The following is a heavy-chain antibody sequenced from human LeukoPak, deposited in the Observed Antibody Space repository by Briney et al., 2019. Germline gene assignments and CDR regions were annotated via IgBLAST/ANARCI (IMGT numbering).Heavy chain of an antibody. CDR2: INQDGRVK. Sequence: GGSLRLSCAASGFTFSAYWMDWVRQAPGKGLEWVAQINQDGRVKQYVDSVKGRFTISRDNAKNLVSLQMSSLRAEDTAVYYCARGSDYSNGNIYEDDFEYWGQGTLVTVSS. CDR3: ARGSDYSNGNIYEDDFEY. J-gene: IGHJ4*02. V-gene: IGHV3-7*01. CDR1: GFTFSAYW. D-gene: IGHD2-8*01.